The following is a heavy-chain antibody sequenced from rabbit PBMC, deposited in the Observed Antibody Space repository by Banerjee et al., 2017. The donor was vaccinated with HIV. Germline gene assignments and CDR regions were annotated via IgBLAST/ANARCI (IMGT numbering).Heavy chain of an antibody. CDR2: IYTGDGDT. J-gene: IGHJ4*01. V-gene: IGHV1S45*01. Sequence: QEQLVESGGDLVKPGASLTLTCTASGFALSSYYYMCWVRQAPGKGLEWIACIYTGDGDTYFVSWAKGRFAISITSSTTVTLQMTSLTAADTATYFCARYGGDYYYNLWGPGTLVTV. D-gene: IGHD2-1*01. CDR1: GFALSSYYY. CDR3: ARYGGDYYYNL.